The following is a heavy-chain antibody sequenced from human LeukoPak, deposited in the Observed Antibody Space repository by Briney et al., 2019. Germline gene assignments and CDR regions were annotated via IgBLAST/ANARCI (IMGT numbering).Heavy chain of an antibody. CDR2: ISSSSSYI. Sequence: GGSLRLSCAASGFTISSYSMNWVRQAPGKGLEWVSSISSSSSYIYYADSVKGRFTISRDNAKNSLYLQMNSLRAEDTAVYYCARDSEGHLDCGGDCYSGDFDYWGQGTLVTVSS. V-gene: IGHV3-21*01. D-gene: IGHD2-21*02. CDR3: ARDSEGHLDCGGDCYSGDFDY. CDR1: GFTISSYS. J-gene: IGHJ4*02.